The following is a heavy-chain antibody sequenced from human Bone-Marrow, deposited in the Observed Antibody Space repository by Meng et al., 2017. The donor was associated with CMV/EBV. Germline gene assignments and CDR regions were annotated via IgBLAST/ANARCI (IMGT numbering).Heavy chain of an antibody. CDR2: ICPDGT. Sequence: GESLKISCVVSGLTVSISHMHWVRQAPGKGLEWVAVICPDGTHYAGFVKGRFTISRDDSKNIVYLQMNSLGVEDTALYCCWGGHDSRKVAYWGQGTLVTVSS. CDR3: WGGHDSRKVAY. D-gene: IGHD3-3*01. CDR1: GLTVSISH. J-gene: IGHJ4*02. V-gene: IGHV3-53*01.